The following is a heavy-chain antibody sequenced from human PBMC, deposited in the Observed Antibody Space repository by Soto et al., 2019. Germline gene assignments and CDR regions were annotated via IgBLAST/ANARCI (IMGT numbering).Heavy chain of an antibody. V-gene: IGHV4-59*01. D-gene: IGHD1-7*01. Sequence: QVQLQESGPGLVKPSETLSLTCTVSGGFISSYYWSWFRQPPGKGLDWIGSIYYSGRTNYNPSPKSRVTISVDTAKNQFSLKLSSVTAADTAVYYCARRYGTTLGYWVQGTLVTVSS. CDR1: GGFISSYY. J-gene: IGHJ4*02. CDR2: IYYSGRT. CDR3: ARRYGTTLGY.